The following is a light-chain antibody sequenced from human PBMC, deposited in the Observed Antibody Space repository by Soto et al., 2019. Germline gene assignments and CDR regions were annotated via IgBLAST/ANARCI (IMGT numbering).Light chain of an antibody. CDR2: DAS. J-gene: IGKJ1*01. Sequence: EIVLTQSPAPLSLSPGERATLSCRASQSVSSQLAWYQQKPGQAPRLLIYDASNRATGIPARFSGSGSGTDFTLTISSLEPEDFAVYYCQQRSSWPPWTFGQGTKVEIK. CDR1: QSVSSQ. CDR3: QQRSSWPPWT. V-gene: IGKV3-11*01.